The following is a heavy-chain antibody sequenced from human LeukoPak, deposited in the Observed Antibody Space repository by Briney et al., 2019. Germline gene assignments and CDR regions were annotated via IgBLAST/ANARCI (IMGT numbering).Heavy chain of an antibody. V-gene: IGHV3-74*01. CDR2: INSDESST. Sequence: GGSLRLSCAASGFTFSSYWMHWVRQAPGKGLVWVSRINSDESSTTYADSVKGRFTISRDNAKNTLYLQMNSLRAEDTAVYYCATRIAALDYWGQGTLVTVSS. D-gene: IGHD6-13*01. J-gene: IGHJ4*02. CDR3: ATRIAALDY. CDR1: GFTFSSYW.